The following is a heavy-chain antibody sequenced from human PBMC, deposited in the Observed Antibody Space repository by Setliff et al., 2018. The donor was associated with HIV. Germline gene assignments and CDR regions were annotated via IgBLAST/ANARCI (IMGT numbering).Heavy chain of an antibody. CDR3: TRVGTYGVGGWFDP. Sequence: SETLSLTCTVSGGSISSYYWNWIRQPPGRGLEWIGFIYSSGSTNYNPSLKSRVTMSVDTSRNQFSLKLSSVTAADTAMYYCTRVGTYGVGGWFDPWGQGSLVTVSS. CDR2: IYSSGST. V-gene: IGHV4-59*01. J-gene: IGHJ5*02. D-gene: IGHD3-16*01. CDR1: GGSISSYY.